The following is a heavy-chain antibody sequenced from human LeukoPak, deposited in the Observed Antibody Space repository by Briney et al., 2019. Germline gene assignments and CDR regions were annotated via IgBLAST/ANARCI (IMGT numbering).Heavy chain of an antibody. CDR1: GGSFGGYY. CDR2: INHSGST. D-gene: IGHD6-13*01. Sequence: QPSETLSLTCAVYGGSFGGYYWSWIRQPPGKGLEWIGEINHSGSTNYNPSLKSRVTISVDTSKNQFSLKLSSVTAADTAVYYCASGPTSYSSSWFDYWGQGTLVTVSS. V-gene: IGHV4-34*01. J-gene: IGHJ4*02. CDR3: ASGPTSYSSSWFDY.